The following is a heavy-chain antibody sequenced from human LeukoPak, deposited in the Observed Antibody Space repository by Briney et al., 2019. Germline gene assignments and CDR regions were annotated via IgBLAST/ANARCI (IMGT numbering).Heavy chain of an antibody. D-gene: IGHD3-22*01. CDR2: ISAYNGNT. CDR1: GYTFTSYG. CDR3: ARQTHDCYDSSGYYLDWFDP. V-gene: IGHV1-18*01. Sequence: ASVKVSCKASGYTFTSYGISWVRQAPGQGLEWMGWISAYNGNTNYAQKLQGRVTMTTDTSTSTAYMELRSLRSDDTAVYYCARQTHDCYDSSGYYLDWFDPWGQGTLVTVSS. J-gene: IGHJ5*02.